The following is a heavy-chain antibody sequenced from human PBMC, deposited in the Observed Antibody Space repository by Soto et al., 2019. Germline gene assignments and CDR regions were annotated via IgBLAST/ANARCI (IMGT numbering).Heavy chain of an antibody. Sequence: PSVKVSCKVSGYTLTELSMHWVRQAPGEGLEWMGYFDPEDGETTYAQKFRGRVTMTEDTSTDTAYMEVSSLRSEDTAVYYCATGLCGGDCFRFDYWGQGTLVTVSS. D-gene: IGHD2-21*02. CDR3: ATGLCGGDCFRFDY. V-gene: IGHV1-24*01. CDR2: FDPEDGET. CDR1: GYTLTELS. J-gene: IGHJ4*02.